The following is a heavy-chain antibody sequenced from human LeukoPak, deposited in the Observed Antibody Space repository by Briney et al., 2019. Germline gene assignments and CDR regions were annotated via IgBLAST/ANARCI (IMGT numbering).Heavy chain of an antibody. J-gene: IGHJ4*02. Sequence: GGSLRLSCAASGFTFSSYSMNWVRQAPGKGLVWVSRISGDGSSTRYADSVKSRFTISRDNAKNTLFLQMNSLRAEDTAVYYCARDNNWNYPDYWGQGTLVTVSS. V-gene: IGHV3-74*01. CDR1: GFTFSSYS. CDR2: ISGDGSST. D-gene: IGHD1-7*01. CDR3: ARDNNWNYPDY.